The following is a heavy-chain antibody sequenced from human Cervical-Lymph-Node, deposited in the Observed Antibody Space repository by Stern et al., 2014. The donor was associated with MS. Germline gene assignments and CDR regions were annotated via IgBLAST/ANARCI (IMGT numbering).Heavy chain of an antibody. Sequence: QVQLVESGAEVKKPGASGKVSCKASGYTFTDYYVHWVRQAPGQGLEWMGIINPDGGSTTYAQTFQARVTMTSDTSTRTVYMDLSSLRSQDTAVYYCASAGSYSAFDTWGQGTLVTVSS. CDR3: ASAGSYSAFDT. D-gene: IGHD5-12*01. J-gene: IGHJ4*02. V-gene: IGHV1-46*03. CDR1: GYTFTDYY. CDR2: INPDGGST.